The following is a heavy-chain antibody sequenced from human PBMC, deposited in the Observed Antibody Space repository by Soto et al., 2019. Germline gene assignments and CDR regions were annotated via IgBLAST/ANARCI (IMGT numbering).Heavy chain of an antibody. CDR3: ARDREIAARPWWFDP. D-gene: IGHD6-6*01. J-gene: IGHJ5*02. CDR1: GFTFSSYS. V-gene: IGHV3-21*01. Sequence: EVQLVESGGGLVKPGGSLRLSCAASGFTFSSYSMNWVRQAPGKGLEWVSSISSSSSYIYYADSVKGRFTISRDNAKNSLYLQMNSLRAEDTAVYYCARDREIAARPWWFDPWGQGPLVTVSS. CDR2: ISSSSSYI.